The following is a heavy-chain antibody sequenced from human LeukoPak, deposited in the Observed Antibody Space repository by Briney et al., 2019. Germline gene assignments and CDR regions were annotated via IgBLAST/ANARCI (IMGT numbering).Heavy chain of an antibody. CDR1: GYTFSNYG. CDR3: ARSVQYDVFDI. Sequence: GASVKVSCQPSGYTFSNYGITWVRQVPGQGLEWMGRISAYNGNTHYAQKLQGRVTMTTDTSTSTAYMELRSLRSDETAVYYCARSVQYDVFDIWGQGTMVSVSS. V-gene: IGHV1-18*01. CDR2: ISAYNGNT. D-gene: IGHD5/OR15-5a*01. J-gene: IGHJ3*02.